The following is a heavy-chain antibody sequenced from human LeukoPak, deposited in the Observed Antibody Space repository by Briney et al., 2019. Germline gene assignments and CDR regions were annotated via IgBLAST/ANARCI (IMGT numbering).Heavy chain of an antibody. D-gene: IGHD3-10*01. CDR1: GFTFSSYG. CDR2: IRYDGSNK. V-gene: IGHV3-30*02. Sequence: GGSLRLSCAASGFTFSSYGMHWVRQAPGKGLEWVAFIRYDGSNKYYADSVKGRFTISRDNSKNTLYLQMNSLRAEDTAVYYCAKVLWFGELLIGNDAFDIWGQGTMVIVSS. CDR3: AKVLWFGELLIGNDAFDI. J-gene: IGHJ3*02.